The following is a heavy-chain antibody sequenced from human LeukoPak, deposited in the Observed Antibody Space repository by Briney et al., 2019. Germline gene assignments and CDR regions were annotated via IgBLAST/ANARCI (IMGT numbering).Heavy chain of an antibody. Sequence: SETLSLTCTVSGGSISSGGYYWSRIRQHPGKGLEWIGYIYYSGSTYYNPSLKSRVTISVDTSKNQFSLKLSSVTAADTAVYYCARRGWLRDFDYWGQGTLVTVSS. D-gene: IGHD5-18*01. V-gene: IGHV4-31*03. CDR2: IYYSGST. CDR3: ARRGWLRDFDY. CDR1: GGSISSGGYY. J-gene: IGHJ4*02.